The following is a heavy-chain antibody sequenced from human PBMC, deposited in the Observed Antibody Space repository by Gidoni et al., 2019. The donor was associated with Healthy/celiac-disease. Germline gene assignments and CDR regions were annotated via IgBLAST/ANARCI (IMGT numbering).Heavy chain of an antibody. Sequence: EVQLVESGGGLVQPGGSLRLSCAASGFTFSSSWMSWVRQAPGKGLEWVANIKQDGSEKYYVDAVKGRFTISRDNAKNSLYLQMNSLRAEDTAVYYCARDYGGDYYDSSGYANFDYWGQGTLVTVSS. V-gene: IGHV3-7*04. D-gene: IGHD3-22*01. CDR3: ARDYGGDYYDSSGYANFDY. CDR2: IKQDGSEK. CDR1: GFTFSSSW. J-gene: IGHJ4*02.